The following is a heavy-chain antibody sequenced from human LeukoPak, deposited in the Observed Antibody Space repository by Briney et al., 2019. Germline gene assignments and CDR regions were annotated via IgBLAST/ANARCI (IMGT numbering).Heavy chain of an antibody. CDR3: AKKGIAAADSFDY. J-gene: IGHJ4*02. Sequence: GGSLRLSCAASGFTFSSYGMSWVRQAPGKGLEWVSGISGSGGSTHYADSVKGRFTISRDNSKNTLYLQMNSLRAEDTAVYYCAKKGIAAADSFDYWGQGTLVTVSS. V-gene: IGHV3-23*01. CDR2: ISGSGGST. CDR1: GFTFSSYG. D-gene: IGHD6-13*01.